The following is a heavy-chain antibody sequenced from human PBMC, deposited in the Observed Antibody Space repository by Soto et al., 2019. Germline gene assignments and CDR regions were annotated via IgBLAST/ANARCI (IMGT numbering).Heavy chain of an antibody. CDR2: IYSGGST. D-gene: IGHD3-22*01. CDR3: ASPQSGDSIGYYYDY. Sequence: GGSLRLSCAASGFTVSSNYMSWVRQAPGKGLEWVSVIYSGGSTYYADSVKGRFTISRDNSNNTLYLQMNSLRAEDTAVYYCASPQSGDSIGYYYDYCGQGTLVTVSS. V-gene: IGHV3-53*01. J-gene: IGHJ4*02. CDR1: GFTVSSNY.